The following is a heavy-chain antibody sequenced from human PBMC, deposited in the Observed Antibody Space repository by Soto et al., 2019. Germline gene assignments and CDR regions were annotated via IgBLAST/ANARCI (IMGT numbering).Heavy chain of an antibody. CDR1: GFTFSDYY. D-gene: IGHD6-6*01. CDR3: ARRARGSYGLDV. V-gene: IGHV3-11*01. CDR2: MSASGNTT. Sequence: QVQLVESGGGLVKPGTSLRLYCAASGFTFSDYYMSWIRQAPGKGLDWVSYMSASGNTTFYPDSVKGRFTISRDNAKNSLYLQMNSLRPEDTALYYCARRARGSYGLDVWGQGTTGTVSS. J-gene: IGHJ6*02.